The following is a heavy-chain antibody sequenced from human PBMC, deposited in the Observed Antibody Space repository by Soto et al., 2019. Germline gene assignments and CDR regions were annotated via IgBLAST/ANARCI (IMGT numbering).Heavy chain of an antibody. Sequence: EVQLLESGGGLVQPGGSLRLSCAASGFTFSDYSMNWVRQAPGRGLEWVSTISSGGLSTYFADSVQGRFTISRDNSNEKLYLQRNNLRADDTAVYFCSKAPGDYYYMDVWGKWTTVTVSS. CDR3: SKAPGDYYYMDV. CDR2: ISSGGLST. V-gene: IGHV3-23*01. J-gene: IGHJ6*03. CDR1: GFTFSDYS.